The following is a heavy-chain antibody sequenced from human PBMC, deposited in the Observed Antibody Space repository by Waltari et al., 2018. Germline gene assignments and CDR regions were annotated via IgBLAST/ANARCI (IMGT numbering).Heavy chain of an antibody. CDR2: IYHSGST. CDR3: ARDLGDPTLYIWFDP. D-gene: IGHD2-21*02. CDR1: GYSISSGYY. Sequence: QVQLQESGPGLVKPSETLSLTCAVSGYSISSGYYWGWIRQPPGKGLEWIGSIYHSGSTYYNPSLKSRVTISVDTSKNQFSLKLSSVTAADTAVYYCARDLGDPTLYIWFDPWGQGTLVTVSS. V-gene: IGHV4-38-2*02. J-gene: IGHJ5*02.